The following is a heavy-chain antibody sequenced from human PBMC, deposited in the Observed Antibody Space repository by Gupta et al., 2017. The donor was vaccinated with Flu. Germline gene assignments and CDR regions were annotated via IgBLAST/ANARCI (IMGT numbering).Heavy chain of an antibody. D-gene: IGHD1-1*01. CDR1: SSYA. J-gene: IGHJ6*02. V-gene: IGHV3-23*01. Sequence: SSYAMSWVRQAPGKGLEWVSGISGSGGSTYYADSVKGRFTISRDNSKNTLYLQMNSLRAEDTAIYYCVNNLQKGNYYGMDVWGQGTTVTVSS. CDR2: ISGSGGST. CDR3: VNNLQKGNYYGMDV.